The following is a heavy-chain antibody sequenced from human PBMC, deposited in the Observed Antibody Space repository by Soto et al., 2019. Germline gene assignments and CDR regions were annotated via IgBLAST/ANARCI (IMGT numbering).Heavy chain of an antibody. J-gene: IGHJ4*02. CDR3: ARDLDNYYGSGSYQDD. D-gene: IGHD3-10*01. CDR1: GFTFSSYG. V-gene: IGHV3-33*01. CDR2: IWYDGSNK. Sequence: GGSLRLSCAASGFTFSSYGMHWVRQAPGKGLEWVAVIWYDGSNKYYADSVKGRFTISRDNSKNTLYLQMNSLRAEDTAVYYCARDLDNYYGSGSYQDDWGQGTLVTVSS.